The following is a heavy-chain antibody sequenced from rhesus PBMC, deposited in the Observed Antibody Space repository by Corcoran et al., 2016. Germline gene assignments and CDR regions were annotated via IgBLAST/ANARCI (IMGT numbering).Heavy chain of an antibody. J-gene: IGHJ4*01. CDR1: GSSISSNY. CDR3: ARGGGWSKVFDY. V-gene: IGHV4-147*01. D-gene: IGHD6-37*01. CDR2: IYGSSGSP. Sequence: QVQLQESGPGLVKPSETLSLTCAVSGSSISSNYWSWIRQPPGKGLEWIGYIYGSSGSPYYNPSLKSRVTISAASSKSQFSLKLGCVTAADTAVYYCARGGGWSKVFDYWGQGVLVTVSS.